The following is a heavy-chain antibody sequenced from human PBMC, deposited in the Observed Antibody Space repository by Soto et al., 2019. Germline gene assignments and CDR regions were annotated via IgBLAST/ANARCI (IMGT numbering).Heavy chain of an antibody. CDR3: ARPELGFEAFDI. Sequence: SETLSLTCTVSGGSISSYYWSWIRQPPGKGLEWIGYIYYSGSTNYNPSLKSRVTISVDTSKNQFSLKLSSVTAADTAVYYCARPELGFEAFDIWGQGTMVTVSS. J-gene: IGHJ3*02. CDR1: GGSISSYY. D-gene: IGHD7-27*01. CDR2: IYYSGST. V-gene: IGHV4-59*08.